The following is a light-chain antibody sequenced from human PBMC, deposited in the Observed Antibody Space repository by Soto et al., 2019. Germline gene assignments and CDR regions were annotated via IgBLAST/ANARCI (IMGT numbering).Light chain of an antibody. J-gene: IGKJ1*01. Sequence: DIVLTQSPGTLSLSPGERATLSCRASQSVSASYLAWYQQKPGQAPRLLIYVASSRPTGIPHRFSGSGSGTDFTLTISRLEPEDFAVYYCQQYGSSPWTFGQGTKVEIK. V-gene: IGKV3-20*01. CDR1: QSVSASY. CDR2: VAS. CDR3: QQYGSSPWT.